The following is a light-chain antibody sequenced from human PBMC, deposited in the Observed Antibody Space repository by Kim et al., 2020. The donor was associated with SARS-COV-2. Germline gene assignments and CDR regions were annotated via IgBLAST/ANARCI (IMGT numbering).Light chain of an antibody. CDR1: SSNIGSNT. V-gene: IGLV1-44*01. CDR3: SAWDDSLNLYV. J-gene: IGLJ1*01. CDR2: SNN. Sequence: QSVLTQPPSASGTPGQRVTISCSGSSSNIGSNTVNWYQQLPGTAPKLLIYSNNQRPSAVPDRFSGSKSDTSASLAISGLQSEDEADYYCSAWDDSLNLYVFGAGTKVTVL.